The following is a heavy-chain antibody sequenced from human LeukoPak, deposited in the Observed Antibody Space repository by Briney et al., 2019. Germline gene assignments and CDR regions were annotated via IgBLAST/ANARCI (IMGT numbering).Heavy chain of an antibody. CDR1: GFTFSSYG. D-gene: IGHD3-10*01. Sequence: PGGSLRLSCAASGFTFSSYGMSWVRQAPGKGLEWVSAFSGSGGSTYYADSVKGRFTISRDNSKNTLYLQMNSLRAEDTAVYYCAKVYYYGSGVFDAFDIWGQGTMVTVSS. CDR3: AKVYYYGSGVFDAFDI. V-gene: IGHV3-23*01. CDR2: FSGSGGST. J-gene: IGHJ3*02.